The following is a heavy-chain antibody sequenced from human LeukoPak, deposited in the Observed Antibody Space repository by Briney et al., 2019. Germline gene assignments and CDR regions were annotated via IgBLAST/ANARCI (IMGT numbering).Heavy chain of an antibody. J-gene: IGHJ5*02. V-gene: IGHV4-34*01. CDR1: SGSFSGYH. D-gene: IGHD6-6*01. CDR2: INHSGST. CDR3: ARGFPSSSRWFDP. Sequence: PSETLSLTCGVYSGSFSGYHWTWIRLRPGKGLEWIGDINHSGSTHYNPSLKSRVTISVDTSNNQFSLKLHSVTAADTAVYYCARGFPSSSRWFDPWGQGTLVTFSS.